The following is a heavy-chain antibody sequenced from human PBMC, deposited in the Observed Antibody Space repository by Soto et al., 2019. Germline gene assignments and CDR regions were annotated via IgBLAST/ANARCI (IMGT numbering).Heavy chain of an antibody. J-gene: IGHJ4*02. CDR1: GFTVSNNY. CDR3: ARGHYGSPPGYLDY. Sequence: EVQLVESGGGLVQPGGSLRLSCAASGFTVSNNYMSWVRQAPGEGLEWVSVSYNGGSTYYGDSMKGRFTISRDISQNTLYLQMNSLRVEDTAVYYWARGHYGSPPGYLDYWGQGTLVTVSS. V-gene: IGHV3-66*01. CDR2: SYNGGST. D-gene: IGHD3-10*01.